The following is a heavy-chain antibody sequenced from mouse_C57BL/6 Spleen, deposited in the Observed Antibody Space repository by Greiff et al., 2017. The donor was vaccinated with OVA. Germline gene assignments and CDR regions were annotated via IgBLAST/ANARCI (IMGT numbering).Heavy chain of an antibody. J-gene: IGHJ2*01. CDR1: GYTFTEYT. V-gene: IGHV1-62-2*01. Sequence: VQLQQSGAELVKPGASVKLSCKASGYTFTEYTIHWVKQRSGQGLEWIGWFYPGSGSITYNEKFKDKATLTADKSSSTVYMELSRLTSEDSAVYFGARHEDQASHYGSCCLDYWGQGTTLTVSS. CDR3: ARHEDQASHYGSCCLDY. D-gene: IGHD1-1*01. CDR2: FYPGSGSI.